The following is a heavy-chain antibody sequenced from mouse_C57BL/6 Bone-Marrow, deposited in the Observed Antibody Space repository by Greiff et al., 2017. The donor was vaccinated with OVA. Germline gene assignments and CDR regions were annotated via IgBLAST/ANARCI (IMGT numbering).Heavy chain of an antibody. J-gene: IGHJ1*03. V-gene: IGHV2-5*01. CDR3: AKKYYGNYYWYFDV. D-gene: IGHD2-1*01. CDR1: GFSLTSYG. CDR2: IWRGGST. Sequence: QVQLQQSGPGLVQPSQSLSITCTVSGFSLTSYGVHWVRQSPGKGLEWLGVIWRGGSTDYNAAFMSRLSITKDNSKSQVFFKMNSLQADDTAIYYCAKKYYGNYYWYFDVRGTGTTVTVSS.